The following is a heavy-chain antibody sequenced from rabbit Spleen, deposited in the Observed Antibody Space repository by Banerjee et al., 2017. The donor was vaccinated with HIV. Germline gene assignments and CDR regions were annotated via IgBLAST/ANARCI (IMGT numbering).Heavy chain of an antibody. V-gene: IGHV1S40*01. CDR1: GVSFSSNHY. J-gene: IGHJ4*01. D-gene: IGHD2-1*01. Sequence: QSLEESGGGLVKPGASLTLTCTASGVSFSSNHYMCWVRQAPGKGLEWIACIEGGNSAFSYFASWAKGRFTISKTSSTTVTLQMTSLTAADTATYFCARSNDGDDRFNLWGPGTLVTVS. CDR2: IEGGNSAFS. CDR3: ARSNDGDDRFNL.